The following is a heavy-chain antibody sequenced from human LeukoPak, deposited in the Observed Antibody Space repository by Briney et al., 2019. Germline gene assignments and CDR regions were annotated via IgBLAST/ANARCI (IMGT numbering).Heavy chain of an antibody. CDR2: ISSSSSYI. V-gene: IGHV3-21*01. Sequence: GGSLRLSCAASGFTFSSYAMSWVRQAPGKGLEWVSSISSSSSYIYYAGSVKGRFTISRDNAKNSLYLQMNSLRAEDTAVYYCARDFSFWFDPWGQGTLVTVSS. CDR1: GFTFSSYA. CDR3: ARDFSFWFDP. D-gene: IGHD3-3*01. J-gene: IGHJ5*02.